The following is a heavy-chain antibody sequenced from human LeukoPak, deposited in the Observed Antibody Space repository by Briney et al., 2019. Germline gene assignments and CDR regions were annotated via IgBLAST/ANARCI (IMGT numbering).Heavy chain of an antibody. Sequence: PSETLSLTCTVSGGSISSSSYYWGWIRQPPGKGLEWIGSIYYSGGTYYNPSLKSRVTISVDTSKNQFSLKLSSVTAADTAVYYCAIAAAGTDYYYYYMDVWGKGTTVTVSS. CDR1: GGSISSSSYY. CDR3: AIAAAGTDYYYYYMDV. CDR2: IYYSGGT. D-gene: IGHD6-13*01. J-gene: IGHJ6*03. V-gene: IGHV4-39*01.